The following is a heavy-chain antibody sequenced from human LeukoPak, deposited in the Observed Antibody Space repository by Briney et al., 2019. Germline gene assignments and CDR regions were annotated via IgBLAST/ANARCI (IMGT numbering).Heavy chain of an antibody. D-gene: IGHD2-21*01. CDR3: ARDPLGGVGIWGFEY. CDR2: IKQDGSEK. J-gene: IGHJ4*02. V-gene: IGHV3-7*03. Sequence: PGGSLRLSCAASGFTFSSYWMSWVRQVPGKGLEWVANIKQDGSEKYYVDSVKGRFTISRDNAKNSLYLQMNSLRAEDTAVYYCARDPLGGVGIWGFEYCGQGTLVTFST. CDR1: GFTFSSYW.